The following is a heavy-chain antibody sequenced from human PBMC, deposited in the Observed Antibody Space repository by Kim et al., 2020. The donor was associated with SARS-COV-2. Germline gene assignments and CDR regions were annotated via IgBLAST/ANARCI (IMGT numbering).Heavy chain of an antibody. Sequence: GGSLRLSCAASGFTFSNAWMSWVRQAPGKGLEWVGRIKSKTDGGTTDYAAPVKGRFTISRDDSKNTLYLQMNSLKTEDTAVYYCTTGYCSGGSCYFRVPEFHYYYGMDVWGQGTTVTVSS. CDR2: IKSKTDGGTT. J-gene: IGHJ6*02. CDR1: GFTFSNAW. V-gene: IGHV3-15*01. D-gene: IGHD2-15*01. CDR3: TTGYCSGGSCYFRVPEFHYYYGMDV.